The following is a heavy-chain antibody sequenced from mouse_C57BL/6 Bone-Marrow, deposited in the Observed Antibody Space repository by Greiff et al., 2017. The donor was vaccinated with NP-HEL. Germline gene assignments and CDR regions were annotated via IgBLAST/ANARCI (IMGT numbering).Heavy chain of an antibody. V-gene: IGHV2-6*03. D-gene: IGHD1-1*01. CDR2: IWSDGST. J-gene: IGHJ2*01. CDR3: ARSTVVAPYYFDY. Sequence: VQLVESGPGLVAPSQSLSITCTVSGFSLTSYGVHWVRQPPGKGLEWLVVIWSDGSTNYNSALKSRLSISKDNSKSQVFLKMNSLQTYDTAMYYCARSTVVAPYYFDYWGQGTTLTVSS. CDR1: GFSLTSYG.